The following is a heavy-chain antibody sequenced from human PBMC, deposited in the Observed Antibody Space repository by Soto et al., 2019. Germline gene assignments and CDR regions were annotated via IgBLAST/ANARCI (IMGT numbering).Heavy chain of an antibody. CDR3: ARDFDCADGVCYTGYYYYGLDV. J-gene: IGHJ6*02. CDR2: INSDGSST. CDR1: GFTFSSYW. D-gene: IGHD2-8*01. Sequence: GGSLRLSCAASGFTFSSYWMHWVRQAPGKGLVWVSRINSDGSSTSYAGSVKGRFTISRDNAKNSLYLQMNSLRDEDTAVYYCARDFDCADGVCYTGYYYYGLDVWGQGTTVTVSS. V-gene: IGHV3-74*01.